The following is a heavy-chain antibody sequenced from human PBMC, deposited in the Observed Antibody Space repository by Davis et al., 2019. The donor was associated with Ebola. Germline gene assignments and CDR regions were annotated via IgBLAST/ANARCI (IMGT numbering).Heavy chain of an antibody. CDR2: INAGNGDT. CDR3: VLLSTGITIPGDY. D-gene: IGHD2/OR15-2a*01. V-gene: IGHV1-3*01. CDR1: GYAFTNYY. Sequence: AASVKVSCKASGYAFTNYYLHWVRQAPGQSLEWMGWINAGNGDTNYSQRFQGRVTITRDTSASTAYMELSSLTAEDTAVYYCVLLSTGITIPGDYWGQGTLVTVSS. J-gene: IGHJ4*02.